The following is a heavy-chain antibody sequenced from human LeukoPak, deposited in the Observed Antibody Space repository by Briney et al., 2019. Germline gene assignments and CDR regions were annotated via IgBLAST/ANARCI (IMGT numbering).Heavy chain of an antibody. J-gene: IGHJ5*02. CDR3: AKDQAIFGVVLS. Sequence: PGGSLRLSCAASGFTFSGYAMSWVRQAPGKGLEWVSAISGSGGSTYYADSVKGRFTISRDNSKNTLYLQMNSLRAEDTAVYYCAKDQAIFGVVLSWGQGTLVTVSS. CDR2: ISGSGGST. CDR1: GFTFSGYA. V-gene: IGHV3-23*01. D-gene: IGHD3-3*01.